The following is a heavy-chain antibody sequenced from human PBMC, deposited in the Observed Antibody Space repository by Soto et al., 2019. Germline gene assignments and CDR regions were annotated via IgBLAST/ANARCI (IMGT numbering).Heavy chain of an antibody. CDR2: LSGSGGTT. V-gene: IGHV3-23*01. Sequence: EVQLLVSGGGLVQPGGSLRLSCSTSGFTFSTYAMNWVRQAPGKGLEWVSALSGSGGTTYYADSVRGRFTISRDHSKYTLFLQMSSLRAEDTALYYCAKQRAGYGSGSDTFYFDFWGQGTLVTVSS. CDR3: AKQRAGYGSGSDTFYFDF. J-gene: IGHJ4*02. CDR1: GFTFSTYA. D-gene: IGHD3-10*01.